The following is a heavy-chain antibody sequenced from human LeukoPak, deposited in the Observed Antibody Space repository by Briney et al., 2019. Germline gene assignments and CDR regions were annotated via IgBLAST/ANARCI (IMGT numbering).Heavy chain of an antibody. J-gene: IGHJ5*02. CDR3: AREFLNYYEANWFDP. CDR2: IIPIFGTA. CDR1: GYTFTSYG. V-gene: IGHV1-69*13. D-gene: IGHD3-16*01. Sequence: SVKVSCKASGYTFTSYGISWVRQAPGQGLEWMGGIIPIFGTANYAQKFQGRVTITADESTSTAYMELSSLRSEDTAVYYCAREFLNYYEANWFDPWGQGTLVTVSS.